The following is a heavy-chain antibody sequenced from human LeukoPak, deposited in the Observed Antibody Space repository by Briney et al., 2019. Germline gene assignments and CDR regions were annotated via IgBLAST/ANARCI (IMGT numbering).Heavy chain of an antibody. CDR2: INHSGST. V-gene: IGHV4-34*01. J-gene: IGHJ5*02. Sequence: PSETLSLTCTVSGGSISSYYWSWIRQPAGKGLEWIGEINHSGSTNYNPSLKSRVTISVDTSKNQFSLKLSSVTAADTAVYYCARHGYYYGSGSYYWFDPWGQGTLVTVSS. D-gene: IGHD3-10*01. CDR3: ARHGYYYGSGSYYWFDP. CDR1: GGSISSYY.